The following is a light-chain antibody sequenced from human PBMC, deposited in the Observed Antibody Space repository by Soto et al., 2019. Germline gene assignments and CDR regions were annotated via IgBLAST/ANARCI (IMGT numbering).Light chain of an antibody. J-gene: IGLJ2*01. CDR2: GNS. Sequence: QSALTQPPSVSGAPGQMVTISCTGSSSNIGAGYDVHWYQQLPGTAPKLLIYGNSNRPSRVPDRFSGSKSGTSASLAITGLQAEDEADYYCQSYDSSLSGSVFGGGTKVTVL. CDR1: SSNIGAGYD. CDR3: QSYDSSLSGSV. V-gene: IGLV1-40*01.